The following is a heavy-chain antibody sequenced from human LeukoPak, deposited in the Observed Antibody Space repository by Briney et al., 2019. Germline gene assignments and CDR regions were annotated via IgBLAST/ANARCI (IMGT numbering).Heavy chain of an antibody. CDR1: GGSISSGSYY. Sequence: SETLSLTCTVSGGSISSGSYYWSWIRQPAGKGLEWIGRIYTSGSTNYNPSLKSRVTISVDTSKNQFSLKLSSVTAADTAVYDCARGGAAAGDFDYWGQGTLVTVSS. D-gene: IGHD6-13*01. J-gene: IGHJ4*02. CDR2: IYTSGST. CDR3: ARGGAAAGDFDY. V-gene: IGHV4-61*02.